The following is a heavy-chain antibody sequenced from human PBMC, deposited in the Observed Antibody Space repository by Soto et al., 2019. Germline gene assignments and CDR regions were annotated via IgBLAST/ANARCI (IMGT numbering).Heavy chain of an antibody. J-gene: IGHJ4*02. CDR2: SAAYNDDT. Sequence: QVQLVQSGTEVKKPGASVKVSCKTSGYSFPDYGVTWVRQAPGEGLQWMGWSAAYNDDTDYAQDFQGRVTRTTDTSTSTAYMELRSLRSDDTAVYFCARSRSSAMVTSDYWGQGTLVTVSS. CDR3: ARSRSSAMVTSDY. V-gene: IGHV1-18*01. CDR1: GYSFPDYG. D-gene: IGHD2-2*01.